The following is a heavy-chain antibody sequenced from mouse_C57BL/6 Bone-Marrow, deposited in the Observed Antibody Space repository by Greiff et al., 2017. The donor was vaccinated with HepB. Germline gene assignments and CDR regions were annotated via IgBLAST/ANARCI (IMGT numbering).Heavy chain of an antibody. CDR3: ARQKIYYGYDWFAY. Sequence: VKLMESGGGLVQPGESLKLSCESNEYEFPSHDMSWVRKTPEKRLELVAAINSDGGSTYYPDTMERRFIISRDNTKKTLYLQMSSLRSEDTALYYCARQKIYYGYDWFAYWGQGTLVTVSA. CDR1: EYEFPSHD. J-gene: IGHJ3*01. V-gene: IGHV5-2*01. D-gene: IGHD2-2*01. CDR2: INSDGGST.